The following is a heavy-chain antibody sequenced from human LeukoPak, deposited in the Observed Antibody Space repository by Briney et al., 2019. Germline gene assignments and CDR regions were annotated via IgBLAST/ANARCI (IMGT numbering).Heavy chain of an antibody. CDR1: GYTFTNYY. CDR2: IRPSDGST. V-gene: IGHV1-46*01. CDR3: ARGDSGSYCY. D-gene: IGHD1-26*01. Sequence: GASVKVSCKASGYTFTNYYIHWVRQAPGQGLEWMGLIRPSDGSTTYAEEFQGRVTMTGDTSTSTVYMELSSLRSEDTAIYYCARGDSGSYCYWGQGTLVTVSS. J-gene: IGHJ4*02.